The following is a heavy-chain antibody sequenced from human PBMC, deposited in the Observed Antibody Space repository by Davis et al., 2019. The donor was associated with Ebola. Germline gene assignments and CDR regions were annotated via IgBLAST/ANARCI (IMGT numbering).Heavy chain of an antibody. J-gene: IGHJ2*01. CDR3: VRDPALVVTGGGWFFGL. CDR1: GFIFRNYV. CDR2: ISSSSNYI. Sequence: GESLKISCAASGFIFRNYVMNWVRQAPGKGLEWVSFISSSSNYIYYADSVKGRFTVSRDNAKNSLYLQMNSLRAEDTAVYYCVRDPALVVTGGGWFFGLWGRGTLVTVSS. D-gene: IGHD2-21*02. V-gene: IGHV3-21*01.